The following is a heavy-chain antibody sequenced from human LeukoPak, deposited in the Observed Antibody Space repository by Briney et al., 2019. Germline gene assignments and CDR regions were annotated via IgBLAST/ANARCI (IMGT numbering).Heavy chain of an antibody. D-gene: IGHD6-13*01. V-gene: IGHV3-49*04. Sequence: GGSLRLSCTASGFTFGHYAMSWVRQAPGKGLEWVGFIRSKAYGGTTEYAASVKGRFTISRDDSKSIAYLQMNSLKTEDTAVYYCTSSSWSDYWGQGTLVTVSS. CDR3: TSSSWSDY. J-gene: IGHJ4*02. CDR1: GFTFGHYA. CDR2: IRSKAYGGTT.